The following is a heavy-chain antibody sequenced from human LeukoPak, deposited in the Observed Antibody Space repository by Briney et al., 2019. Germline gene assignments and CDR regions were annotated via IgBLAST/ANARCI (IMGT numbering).Heavy chain of an antibody. CDR2: INHSGST. D-gene: IGHD3-10*01. V-gene: IGHV4-39*07. J-gene: IGHJ5*02. CDR1: GGSISSSSYY. Sequence: SETLSLTCTVSGGSISSSSYYWSWIRQPPGKGLEWIGEINHSGSTNYNPSLKSRVTISVDTSKNQFSLKLSSVTAADTAVYYCALRWFGELFRYNWFDPWGQGTLVTVSS. CDR3: ALRWFGELFRYNWFDP.